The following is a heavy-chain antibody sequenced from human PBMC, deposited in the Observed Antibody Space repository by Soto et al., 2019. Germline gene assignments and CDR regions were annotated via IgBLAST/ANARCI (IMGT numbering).Heavy chain of an antibody. D-gene: IGHD3-22*01. CDR2: FDPEDGET. Sequence: ASVKVSCKVSGYTLTELSMHWVRQAPGKGLEWMGGFDPEDGETIYAQKFQGRVTMTEDTSTDTAYMELSSLRSEDTAVYYCEMYYYDSSGYSFDYWGQGTLVTVSS. CDR1: GYTLTELS. V-gene: IGHV1-24*01. CDR3: EMYYYDSSGYSFDY. J-gene: IGHJ4*02.